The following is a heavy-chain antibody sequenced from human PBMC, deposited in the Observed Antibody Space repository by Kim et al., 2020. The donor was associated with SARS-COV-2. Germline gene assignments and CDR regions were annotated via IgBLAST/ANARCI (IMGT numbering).Heavy chain of an antibody. V-gene: IGHV3-30*18. CDR3: AKEYNQDDWKFDY. CDR1: GFTFSTYS. CDR2: ISRDGRVK. J-gene: IGHJ4*02. Sequence: GGSLRLSCVASGFTFSTYSMHWVRQAPGKGLEWVAVISRDGRVKYYADSVRGRFTLSRDNSKTTVFLEMNSLRDEDTAVYYCAKEYNQDDWKFDYWGQGTLVTVPS. D-gene: IGHD1-1*01.